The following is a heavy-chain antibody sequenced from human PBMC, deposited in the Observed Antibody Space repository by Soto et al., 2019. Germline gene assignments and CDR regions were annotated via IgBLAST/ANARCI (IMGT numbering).Heavy chain of an antibody. CDR2: ISGSGGST. J-gene: IGHJ4*02. CDR3: AKDSLNWPSWDY. CDR1: GFTVSSYV. D-gene: IGHD3-16*02. Sequence: EVQLLESGGGLVQPGGSLRLSCAASGFTVSSYVMSWVRQAPGKGLEWVSAISGSGGSTYYADSVKGRSTISRDNSKNTLYLQMNSLRAEDTAVYYCAKDSLNWPSWDYWGQGTLVTVSS. V-gene: IGHV3-23*01.